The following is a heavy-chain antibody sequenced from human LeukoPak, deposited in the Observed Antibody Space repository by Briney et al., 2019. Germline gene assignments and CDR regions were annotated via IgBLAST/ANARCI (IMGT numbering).Heavy chain of an antibody. J-gene: IGHJ4*02. V-gene: IGHV1-8*01. Sequence: ASVKVSCKASGYTFTSYDINWVRQATGQGLEWMGWTNPNSGNTGYAQKFQGRVTMTRNTSISTAYMELSSLRSEDTAVHYCARVMGDSSGYYSNNFDYWGQGTLVTVSS. CDR2: TNPNSGNT. D-gene: IGHD3-22*01. CDR1: GYTFTSYD. CDR3: ARVMGDSSGYYSNNFDY.